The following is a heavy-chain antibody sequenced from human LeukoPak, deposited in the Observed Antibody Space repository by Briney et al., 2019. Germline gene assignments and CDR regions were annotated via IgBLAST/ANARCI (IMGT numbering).Heavy chain of an antibody. J-gene: IGHJ4*02. D-gene: IGHD4-17*01. V-gene: IGHV4-61*01. Sequence: PSETLSLTCSVSGGSVTSGPYYSTWIRQSTGKGLEWIGYIYYTGTTNYNPSLKSRVTISLDTSKNQFSLRVSSVTAADTGTCYCASPGPDYGDYAYAYWGQGSLVTVSS. CDR2: IYYTGTT. CDR1: GGSVTSGPYY. CDR3: ASPGPDYGDYAYAY.